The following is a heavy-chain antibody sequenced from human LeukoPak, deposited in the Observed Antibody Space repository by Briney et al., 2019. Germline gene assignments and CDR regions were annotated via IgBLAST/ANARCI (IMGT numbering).Heavy chain of an antibody. V-gene: IGHV3-21*01. CDR2: ISSSSSYI. Sequence: GGSLRLSCAASGFTFSSYSMNWVRQAPGKGLEWVSSISSSSSYIYYADSVKGRFTISRGNAKNSLYLQMNSLRAEDTAVYYCARGLLTMVRGVDPWGQGTLVTVSS. J-gene: IGHJ5*02. CDR3: ARGLLTMVRGVDP. CDR1: GFTFSSYS. D-gene: IGHD3-10*01.